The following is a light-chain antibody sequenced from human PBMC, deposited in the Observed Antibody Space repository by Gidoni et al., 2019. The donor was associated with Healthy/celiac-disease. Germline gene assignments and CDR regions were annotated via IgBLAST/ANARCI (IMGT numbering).Light chain of an antibody. CDR1: QSVSSY. CDR3: QQRSNWPWT. J-gene: IGKJ1*01. V-gene: IGKV3-11*01. CDR2: DAS. Sequence: EIVLTQSPATLSLSPGERATRSCRASQSVSSYLAWYQQKPGQAPRLLIYDASNRATGIPARFSGSGSGTDFTLTISSLEPEDFAVYYCQQRSNWPWTFXQXTKVEIK.